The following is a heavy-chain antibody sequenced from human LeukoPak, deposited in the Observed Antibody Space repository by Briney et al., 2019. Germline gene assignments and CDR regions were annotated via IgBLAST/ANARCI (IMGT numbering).Heavy chain of an antibody. CDR2: ISRSGITI. CDR3: ARGGFWSGYYNYYGMDV. V-gene: IGHV3-48*03. CDR1: GFTFNNYE. Sequence: GGSLRLSCAASGFTFNNYEMNWVRQAPGKGLECVSYISRSGITIYYADSVKGRFTISRDNAKNSLYLQMNSLRAEDPAVYFCARGGFWSGYYNYYGMDVWGQGTTVTVSS. D-gene: IGHD3-3*01. J-gene: IGHJ6*02.